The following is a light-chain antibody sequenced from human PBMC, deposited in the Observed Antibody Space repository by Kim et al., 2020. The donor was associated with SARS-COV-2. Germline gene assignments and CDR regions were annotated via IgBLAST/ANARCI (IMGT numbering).Light chain of an antibody. CDR3: QQYNRWPPYI. CDR2: GAS. J-gene: IGKJ2*01. V-gene: IGKV3-15*01. CDR1: QSVGSN. Sequence: VSPGERVLLSCGASQSVGSNLAWYQQRPGQPPRLLMSGASTRATGVPARFSGSGSGTEFTLTISSLQSEDIAVYYCQQYNRWPPYIFGQGTKLEI.